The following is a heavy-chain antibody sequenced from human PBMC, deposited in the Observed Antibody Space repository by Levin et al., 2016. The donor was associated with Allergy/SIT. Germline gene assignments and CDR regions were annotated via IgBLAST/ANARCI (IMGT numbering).Heavy chain of an antibody. CDR3: AKEPYSGNYHVHFDY. D-gene: IGHD1-26*01. Sequence: VRQAPGKGLEWVSAITDSGGSTYYADSVKGRFTISRDNSKNTLYLQMSSLRAEDTAIYYCAKEPYSGNYHVHFDYWGQGSLVTVSS. J-gene: IGHJ4*02. CDR2: ITDSGGST. V-gene: IGHV3-23*01.